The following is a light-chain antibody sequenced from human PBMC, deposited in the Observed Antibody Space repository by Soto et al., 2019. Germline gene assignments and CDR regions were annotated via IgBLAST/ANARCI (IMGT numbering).Light chain of an antibody. CDR1: QSVSYSSNNENF. Sequence: DIVMTQSPESLAVSLGERATINCKSSQSVSYSSNNENFLAWYQQQPGQPPKLLIHWASTRASGVPDRFSGSGSGTDFTLTISSLQAEDVAVYYCQQYYSTPFTFGPGTKVDIK. CDR2: WAS. V-gene: IGKV4-1*01. J-gene: IGKJ3*01. CDR3: QQYYSTPFT.